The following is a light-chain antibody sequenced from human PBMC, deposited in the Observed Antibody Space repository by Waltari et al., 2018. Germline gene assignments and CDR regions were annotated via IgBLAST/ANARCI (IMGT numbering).Light chain of an antibody. Sequence: DIQMTQSPSTLSASVGDRFTITCRASQSISNWLAWYQQKPGKAPKLLLYKASTLESGVPSRFSGSVSGTEFTLTISSLQPDDFATYYCQQYNSYSLLTFGGGTKVEIK. CDR1: QSISNW. CDR3: QQYNSYSLLT. V-gene: IGKV1-5*03. J-gene: IGKJ4*01. CDR2: KAS.